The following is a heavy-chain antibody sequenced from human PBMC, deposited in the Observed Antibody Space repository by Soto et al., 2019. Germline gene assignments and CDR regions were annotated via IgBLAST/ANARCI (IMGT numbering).Heavy chain of an antibody. CDR1: GYTFTSYG. V-gene: IGHV1-18*01. Sequence: QVQLVQSGAEVKKPGASVKVSCKASGYTFTSYGISWVRQAPGQGLEWMGWISAYNGNTNYAQKLQGRVTMTPDTSTSTAYMERRRLISDDTPVYYCARVDTDIVVVVAATGLFDYWGQGTLVTVSS. J-gene: IGHJ4*02. D-gene: IGHD2-15*01. CDR3: ARVDTDIVVVVAATGLFDY. CDR2: ISAYNGNT.